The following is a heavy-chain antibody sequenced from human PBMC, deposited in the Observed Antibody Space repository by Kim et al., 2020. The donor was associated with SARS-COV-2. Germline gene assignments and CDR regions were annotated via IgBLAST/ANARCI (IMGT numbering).Heavy chain of an antibody. V-gene: IGHV4-39*01. D-gene: IGHD5-12*01. CDR2: IYYSGST. CDR3: ARPGYSGYLDDAFDI. Sequence: SETLSLTCTVSGGSISSSSYYWGWIRQPPGKGLEWIGSIYYSGSTYYNPSLKSRVTISVDTSKNQFSLKLSSVTAADTAVYYCARPGYSGYLDDAFDIWGQGTMVTVSS. J-gene: IGHJ3*02. CDR1: GGSISSSSYY.